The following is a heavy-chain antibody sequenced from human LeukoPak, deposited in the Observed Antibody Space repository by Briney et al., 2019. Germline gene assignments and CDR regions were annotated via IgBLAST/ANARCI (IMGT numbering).Heavy chain of an antibody. V-gene: IGHV3-30*18. CDR3: AKTPGQFEVWRARGYMDG. CDR2: ISYDGSNK. D-gene: IGHD3-10*01. CDR1: GFTFSSYG. J-gene: IGHJ6*03. Sequence: PGGSLRLSCAASGFTFSSYGMHWVRQAPGKGLEWVAVISYDGSNKYYADSVKGRFTISRDNSKNTLYLQMNSLRAEDTAVYRWAKTPGQFEVWRARGYMDGWGKGTTVTVSS.